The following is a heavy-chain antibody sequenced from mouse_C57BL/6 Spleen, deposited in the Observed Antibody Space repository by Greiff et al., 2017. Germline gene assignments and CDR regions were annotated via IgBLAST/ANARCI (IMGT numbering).Heavy chain of an antibody. J-gene: IGHJ2*01. Sequence: EVKLVESGGGLVKPGGSLKLSCAASGFTFSSYAMSWVRQTPEKRLEWVATISDGGSYTYYPDNVKGRFTISRDNAKNNLYLQMSHLKSEDTAMYYCARDYYGYYFDYWGQGTTLTVSS. V-gene: IGHV5-4*01. CDR2: ISDGGSYT. CDR3: ARDYYGYYFDY. CDR1: GFTFSSYA. D-gene: IGHD1-2*01.